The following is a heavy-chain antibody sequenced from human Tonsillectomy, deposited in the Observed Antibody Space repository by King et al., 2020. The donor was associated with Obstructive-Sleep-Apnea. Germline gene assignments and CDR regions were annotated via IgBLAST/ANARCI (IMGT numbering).Heavy chain of an antibody. V-gene: IGHV3-48*01. Sequence: VQLVESGGGLVQSGGSLRVSCTASGFTFNSYSMNWVRQAPGRGLEWVSYVSSGGDKIYYADSVRGRFTISRDNARNSLYLEMNSLRVEDTAVYYCARDVTEYFDWFFDPNNGMDVWGQGTTVTVSS. J-gene: IGHJ6*02. CDR1: GFTFNSYS. CDR3: ARDVTEYFDWFFDPNNGMDV. CDR2: VSSGGDKI. D-gene: IGHD3-9*01.